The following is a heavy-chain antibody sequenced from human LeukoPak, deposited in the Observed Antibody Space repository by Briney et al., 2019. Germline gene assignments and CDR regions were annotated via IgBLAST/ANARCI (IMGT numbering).Heavy chain of an antibody. V-gene: IGHV7-4-1*02. CDR1: GYTFTNYG. CDR2: INTNTGNP. D-gene: IGHD1-26*01. Sequence: ASVKVSCKASGYTFTNYGISWVRQAPGQGLEWMGWINTNTGNPTYAQGFTGRFVFSLDTSVSTAYLQISSLKAEDTAVYYCARDPSGGELPGDDYWGQGTLVTVSS. J-gene: IGHJ4*02. CDR3: ARDPSGGELPGDDY.